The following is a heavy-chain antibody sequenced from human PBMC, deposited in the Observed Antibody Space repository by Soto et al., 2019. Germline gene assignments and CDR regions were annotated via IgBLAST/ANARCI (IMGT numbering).Heavy chain of an antibody. V-gene: IGHV4-30-4*01. D-gene: IGHD2-2*01. J-gene: IGHJ4*02. CDR2: IYYSGST. CDR1: GGSISSGDYY. Sequence: SETLSLTCTVSGGSISSGDYYWSWIRQPPGKGLEWIGYIYYSGSTYYNPSLKSRVTISVDTSKTQFSLKLSSVTAADTAVYYCDRQKRNCSSTSCQADYWGQGILGTVFS. CDR3: DRQKRNCSSTSCQADY.